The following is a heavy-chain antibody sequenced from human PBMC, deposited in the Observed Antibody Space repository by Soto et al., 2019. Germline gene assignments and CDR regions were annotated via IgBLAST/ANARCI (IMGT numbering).Heavy chain of an antibody. D-gene: IGHD3-3*01. CDR3: ARDNRITIFGVVTYGMDV. Sequence: ASVKVSCKASGFSFSDYFMHWVRQAPGQGLEWMGIINPSGDSRNYAQKFQGRVTITRDTSTSTVYMDLSSLRSEDTAVYYCARDNRITIFGVVTYGMDVWGQGTTVTVSS. CDR1: GFSFSDYF. J-gene: IGHJ6*02. V-gene: IGHV1-46*01. CDR2: INPSGDSR.